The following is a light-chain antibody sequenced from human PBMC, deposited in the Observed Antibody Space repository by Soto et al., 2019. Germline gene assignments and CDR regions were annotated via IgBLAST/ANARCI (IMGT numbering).Light chain of an antibody. CDR1: QSVSRW. Sequence: DIQMTQSPSTLSASVGDRVTITCRASQSVSRWLAWYQQKPGKAPKVLIYDAPSLESGVPSRFSGNGSGTEFTLTISSLQPEDFATYYCQQYDDYSLFTFGQGTKVEIK. CDR3: QQYDDYSLFT. J-gene: IGKJ2*01. CDR2: DAP. V-gene: IGKV1-5*01.